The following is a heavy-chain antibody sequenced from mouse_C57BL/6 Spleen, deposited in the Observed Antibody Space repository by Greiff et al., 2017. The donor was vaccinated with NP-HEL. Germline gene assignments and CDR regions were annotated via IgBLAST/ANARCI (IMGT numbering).Heavy chain of an antibody. V-gene: IGHV5-17*01. CDR1: GFTFSDYG. CDR3: ADSWFAY. Sequence: EVKLVESGGGLVKPGGSLKLSCAASGFTFSDYGMHWVRQAPEKGLEWVAYISSGSSTIYYADTVKGRFTIPRDNAKNTLFLQMTSLRSEDTAMYYCADSWFAYWGQGTLVTVSA. CDR2: ISSGSSTI. J-gene: IGHJ3*01.